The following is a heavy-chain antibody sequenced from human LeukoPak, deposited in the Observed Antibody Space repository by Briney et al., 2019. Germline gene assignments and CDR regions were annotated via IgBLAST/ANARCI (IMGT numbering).Heavy chain of an antibody. CDR3: AKDRADSSGYYYFHYNWFDP. Sequence: GGSLRLSCAASGFTFSSYAMSWVRQAPGKGLEWVSAISGSGGSTYYADSVKGRFTISRDNSKNTLYLQMNSLRAEDTAVYYCAKDRADSSGYYYFHYNWFDPWDQGTLVTVSS. CDR1: GFTFSSYA. D-gene: IGHD3-22*01. CDR2: ISGSGGST. V-gene: IGHV3-23*01. J-gene: IGHJ5*02.